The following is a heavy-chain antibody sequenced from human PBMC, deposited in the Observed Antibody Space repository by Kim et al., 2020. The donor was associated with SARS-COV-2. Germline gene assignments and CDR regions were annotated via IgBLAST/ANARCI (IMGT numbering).Heavy chain of an antibody. Sequence: GGSLRLSCAASGFTFSSYGMHWVRQAPGKGLEWVAVISYDGSNKYYADSVKGRFTISRDNSKNTLYLQMKSLRAEDTAVYYCARGYGSGSYRFDPWGQGTLVTVSS. CDR3: ARGYGSGSYRFDP. D-gene: IGHD3-10*01. CDR2: ISYDGSNK. V-gene: IGHV3-33*05. J-gene: IGHJ5*02. CDR1: GFTFSSYG.